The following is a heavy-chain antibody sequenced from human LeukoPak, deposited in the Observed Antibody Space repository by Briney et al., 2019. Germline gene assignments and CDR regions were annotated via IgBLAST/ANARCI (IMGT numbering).Heavy chain of an antibody. V-gene: IGHV4-38-2*02. Sequence: SETLSLSCTVSGYSISSGYSWGWIWQPPGKGLEWIGSIYHSGSTYYNPSLKSRVTISVDTSKNQFSLKLSSVTAADTAVYYCARGVVGATSPFDYWGQGTLVTVSS. CDR1: GYSISSGYS. CDR3: ARGVVGATSPFDY. CDR2: IYHSGST. J-gene: IGHJ4*02. D-gene: IGHD1-26*01.